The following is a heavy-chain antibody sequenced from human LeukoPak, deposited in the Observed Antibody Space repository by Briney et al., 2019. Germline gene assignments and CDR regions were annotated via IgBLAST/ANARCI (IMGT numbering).Heavy chain of an antibody. CDR1: GGSISSYY. D-gene: IGHD3-22*01. Sequence: PSETLSLTCTVSGGSISSYYCSWIRQPPGKGLEWIGNIYYSGSTNYNPSLKSRVTISVDTSKNQFSLKLSSVTAADTAVYYCARDGHHYYDSRGYIVGAFDIWGPGTKVTVSS. CDR3: ARDGHHYYDSRGYIVGAFDI. J-gene: IGHJ3*02. V-gene: IGHV4-59*12. CDR2: IYYSGST.